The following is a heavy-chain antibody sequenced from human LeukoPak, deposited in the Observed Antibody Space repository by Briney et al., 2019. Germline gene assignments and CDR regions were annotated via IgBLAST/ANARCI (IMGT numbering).Heavy chain of an antibody. CDR1: GFTFSNSW. CDR3: ASEWGSEEGACFDY. J-gene: IGHJ4*02. V-gene: IGHV3-7*01. CDR2: MIGDGSEI. Sequence: PGESLRLSCAASGFTFSNSWMTWVRQAPGKGLEWVASMIGDGSEIHYVDSVKGRFTISRDNAKNSLYLQMNSLRAEDTAVYYCASEWGSEEGACFDYWGQGTLITVSS. D-gene: IGHD7-27*01.